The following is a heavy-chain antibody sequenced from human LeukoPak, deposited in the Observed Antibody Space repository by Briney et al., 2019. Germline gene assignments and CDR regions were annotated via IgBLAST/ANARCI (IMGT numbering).Heavy chain of an antibody. V-gene: IGHV3-15*07. CDR2: IKSKTDGGTT. CDR3: TTADGYNPFDY. Sequence: NAGGSLRLSCAASGFTFNNAWMNWVRQAPGKGLEWVGRIKSKTDGGTTDYAAAVKGRFTISRDDSKNTLYLQMNSLKTEDTAVYYCTTADGYNPFDYWGQGTLVTVSS. CDR1: GFTFNNAW. D-gene: IGHD5-24*01. J-gene: IGHJ4*02.